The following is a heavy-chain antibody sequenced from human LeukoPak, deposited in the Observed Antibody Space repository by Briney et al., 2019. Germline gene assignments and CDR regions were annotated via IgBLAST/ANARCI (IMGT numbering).Heavy chain of an antibody. V-gene: IGHV1-18*01. J-gene: IGHJ3*02. CDR2: ISAYNGNT. CDR3: ARGTDLRYFDWLPNGDSGAFDI. D-gene: IGHD3-9*01. Sequence: ASVKVSCKASGYTFTSYGISWVRQAPGQGLEWMGWISAYNGNTNYAQKLQGRVTMTTDTSTSTAYMELRSLRSDDTAVYYCARGTDLRYFDWLPNGDSGAFDIWGQGTMVTVPS. CDR1: GYTFTSYG.